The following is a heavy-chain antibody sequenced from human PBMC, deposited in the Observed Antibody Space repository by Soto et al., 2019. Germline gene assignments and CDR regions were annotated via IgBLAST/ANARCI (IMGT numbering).Heavy chain of an antibody. Sequence: QVQLQQWGAGLLKPSETLSLTCGVHGESLSGYYWTWIRQPPGRGLEWIGEINPGRNTHYNPTLKSRVTISTTTTVIYFSLNLSFVIAADTAIFYCARSPYCGWAAWFDPWGQGTLVTISS. CDR3: ARSPYCGWAAWFDP. D-gene: IGHD1-26*01. V-gene: IGHV4-34*01. CDR2: INPGRNT. J-gene: IGHJ5*02. CDR1: GESLSGYY.